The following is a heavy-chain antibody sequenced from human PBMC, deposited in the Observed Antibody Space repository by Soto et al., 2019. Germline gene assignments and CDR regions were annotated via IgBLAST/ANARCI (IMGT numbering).Heavy chain of an antibody. CDR2: IKQDGSEK. CDR1: GFTFSSYW. Sequence: EVQLVESGGGLVQPGGSLRLSCAASGFTFSSYWMSWVRQAPGKGLEWVANIKQDGSEKYYVDSVKGRFTISRDNAKNSLYLQMNSLRAEDTAVYYWARVDSSGWYSWFDPWGQGTLVSVSS. V-gene: IGHV3-7*05. J-gene: IGHJ5*02. CDR3: ARVDSSGWYSWFDP. D-gene: IGHD6-19*01.